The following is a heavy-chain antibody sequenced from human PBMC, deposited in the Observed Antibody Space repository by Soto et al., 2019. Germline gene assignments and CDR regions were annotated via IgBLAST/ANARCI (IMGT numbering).Heavy chain of an antibody. D-gene: IGHD2-21*02. J-gene: IGHJ5*02. CDR3: ARGGDIVVVTAPLDH. CDR1: GYTFTNYY. V-gene: IGHV1-46*04. Sequence: QVQLVQSGAEVKKPGASVKVSCRASGYTFTNYYMHWVRQAPGQGLEWMGIIKPTGGETTYAQKLLGSATMTRDTSTGTLYMELSSLRSEDTAVYYCARGGDIVVVTAPLDHWGQGTLVTVSS. CDR2: IKPTGGET.